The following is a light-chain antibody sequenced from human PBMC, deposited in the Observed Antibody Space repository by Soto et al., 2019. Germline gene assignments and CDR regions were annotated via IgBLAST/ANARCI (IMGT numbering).Light chain of an antibody. V-gene: IGLV2-14*01. J-gene: IGLJ1*01. CDR2: EVS. CDR3: SSYSTGSTLVV. Sequence: QSALAQPASVSGSPGQSITISCTGSSTDVGGNKYVSWYQQHPGKAPKLIIYEVSYRPSGVSNRFSGSKSGNTASLTISGLRAEDEADYYCSSYSTGSTLVVFGSGTKAPS. CDR1: STDVGGNKY.